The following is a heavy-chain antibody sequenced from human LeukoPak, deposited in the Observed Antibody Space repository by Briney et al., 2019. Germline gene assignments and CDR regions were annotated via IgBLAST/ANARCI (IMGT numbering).Heavy chain of an antibody. CDR3: AKDPVHYGDYVGWFDP. D-gene: IGHD4-17*01. CDR2: ISGSGGST. J-gene: IGHJ5*02. CDR1: GFTFSSYA. Sequence: GGSLRLSCAASGFTFSSYAMSWVRQAPGKGLEWVSAISGSGGSTYYADSVKGRFTISRDNSKNTLYLQMNSLRAEDTAVYYCAKDPVHYGDYVGWFDPWGQGTLVTVSS. V-gene: IGHV3-23*01.